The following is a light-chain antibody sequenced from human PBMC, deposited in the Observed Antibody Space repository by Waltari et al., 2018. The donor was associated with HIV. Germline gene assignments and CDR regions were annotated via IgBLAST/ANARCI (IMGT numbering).Light chain of an antibody. V-gene: IGLV2-23*02. CDR2: EVT. CDR3: CSYAGTSILV. CDR1: SSDVGSYNL. Sequence: QSALTQPASVSGSPGQSITISCTGTSSDVGSYNLVSWYQQHPGKAPKLMIYEVTKRPSGVSNRFSGSKSGNKASLTISGLQAEDEGDYHCCSYAGTSILVFGGGTKLTVL. J-gene: IGLJ3*02.